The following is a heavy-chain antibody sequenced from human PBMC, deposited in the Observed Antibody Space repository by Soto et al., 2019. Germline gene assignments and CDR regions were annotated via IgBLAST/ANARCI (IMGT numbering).Heavy chain of an antibody. D-gene: IGHD2-8*01. J-gene: IGHJ6*02. CDR2: IIPIFGTA. CDR1: GGTFSSYA. V-gene: IGHV1-69*12. Sequence: QVQLVQSGAEVKKPGSSVKVSCKASGGTFSSYAISWVRQAPGQGLEWMGGIIPIFGTANYAQKFQGRVTITADESTSTAYMELSSLRSEDTAVYYCARDENPDLVYAKLCYGMDVWGQGTMVTVSS. CDR3: ARDENPDLVYAKLCYGMDV.